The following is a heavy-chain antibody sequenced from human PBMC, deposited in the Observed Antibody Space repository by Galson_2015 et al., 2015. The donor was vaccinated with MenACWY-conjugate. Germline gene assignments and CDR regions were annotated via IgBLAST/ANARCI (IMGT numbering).Heavy chain of an antibody. D-gene: IGHD6-13*01. CDR1: GYSFTSYW. CDR2: IAPSDSYT. Sequence: QSGAEVKKTGESLRISCKGSGYSFTSYWITWVRQMPGKGLEFMGTIAPSDSYTTYSPSFQGHVTITADKSIRTAYLQWSSLKASDTAMYYCATHQAAAGRPWLDPWGQGTLVTVSS. J-gene: IGHJ5*02. CDR3: ATHQAAAGRPWLDP. V-gene: IGHV5-10-1*01.